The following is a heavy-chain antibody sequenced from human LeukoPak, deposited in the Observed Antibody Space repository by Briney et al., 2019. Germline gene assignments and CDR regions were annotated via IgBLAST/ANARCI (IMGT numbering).Heavy chain of an antibody. J-gene: IGHJ6*02. Sequence: GGSLRLSCAASGFTFSSYGMHWVRQAPGKGLEWVAFIRYDGSNKYYADSVKGRFTISRDNSKNTLYLQMNSLRAEDTAVYYCAKSTFYGSGSYPYGMDVWGQGTTVTVSS. CDR1: GFTFSSYG. V-gene: IGHV3-30*02. CDR3: AKSTFYGSGSYPYGMDV. D-gene: IGHD3-10*01. CDR2: IRYDGSNK.